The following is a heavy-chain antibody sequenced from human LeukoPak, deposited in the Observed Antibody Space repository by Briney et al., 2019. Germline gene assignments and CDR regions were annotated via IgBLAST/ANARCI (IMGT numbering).Heavy chain of an antibody. CDR1: GGTFISYT. V-gene: IGHV1-69*04. J-gene: IGHJ5*02. Sequence: SVKVSCKASGGTFISYTISWVRQAPGQGLEWMGRIIPILGIANYAQKFQGRVTITADKSTSTAYMELSSLRSEDTAVYYCATDCTNGVCYIGSTSNWFDPWGQGTLVTVSS. CDR3: ATDCTNGVCYIGSTSNWFDP. CDR2: IIPILGIA. D-gene: IGHD2-8*01.